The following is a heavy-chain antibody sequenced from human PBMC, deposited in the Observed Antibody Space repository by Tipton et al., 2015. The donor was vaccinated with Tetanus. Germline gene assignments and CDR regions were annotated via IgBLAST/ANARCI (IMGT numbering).Heavy chain of an antibody. J-gene: IGHJ4*02. Sequence: QLVQSGAEVKKPGSSVRVSCKASGGTFTSYAFSWVRQAPGQGLEWMGGILPIFGTTKYAQKFQGRVTITADKSTSTVYMELSSLRSDDTAVYYCAVRNKYGYGSTDHWGQGTLVTVSS. CDR3: AVRNKYGYGSTDH. CDR1: GGTFTSYA. V-gene: IGHV1-69*06. CDR2: ILPIFGTT. D-gene: IGHD3-16*01.